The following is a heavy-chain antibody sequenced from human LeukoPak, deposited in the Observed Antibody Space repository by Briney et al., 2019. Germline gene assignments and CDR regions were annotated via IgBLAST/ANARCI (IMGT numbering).Heavy chain of an antibody. CDR2: IYYSGST. CDR1: GGSISSHN. V-gene: IGHV4-59*11. J-gene: IGHJ6*03. Sequence: SETLSLTCTVSGGSISSHNWSWIRQPPGKGLEWIGYIYYSGSTNYNPSLKSRVTISVDTSKNQFSLKLSSVTAADTAVYYCARERSSSSHYYYYMDVWGKGTTVTVSS. D-gene: IGHD6-6*01. CDR3: ARERSSSSHYYYYMDV.